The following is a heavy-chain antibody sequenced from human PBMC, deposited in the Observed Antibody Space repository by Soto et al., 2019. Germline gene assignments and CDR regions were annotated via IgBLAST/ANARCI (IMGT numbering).Heavy chain of an antibody. V-gene: IGHV3-21*01. CDR2: ISSSSSYI. D-gene: IGHD4-4*01. CDR3: ARDRLQSFDAFDI. J-gene: IGHJ3*02. CDR1: GFTFSSYS. Sequence: PGGSLRLSCAASGFTFSSYSMNWVRQAPGKGLEWVSSISSSSSYIYYADSVKGRFTISRDNAKNSLYLQMNSLRAEDTAVYYCARDRLQSFDAFDIWGQGTLVTVSS.